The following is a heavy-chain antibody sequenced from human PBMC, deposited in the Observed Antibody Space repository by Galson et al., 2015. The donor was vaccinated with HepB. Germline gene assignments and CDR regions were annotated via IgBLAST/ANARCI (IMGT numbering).Heavy chain of an antibody. CDR3: ARDLRRGSETSSGYDY. D-gene: IGHD6-19*01. V-gene: IGHV1-46*03. CDR2: INPSGGST. Sequence: SVKVSCKASGYTFTCYYMHWVRRAPGQGLEWMGIINPSGGSTSYAQKFQGRVTMTRDTSTGTVYMELSSLRSEDTAVYYCARDLRRGSETSSGYDYWGQGTLVTVSS. CDR1: GYTFTCYY. J-gene: IGHJ4*02.